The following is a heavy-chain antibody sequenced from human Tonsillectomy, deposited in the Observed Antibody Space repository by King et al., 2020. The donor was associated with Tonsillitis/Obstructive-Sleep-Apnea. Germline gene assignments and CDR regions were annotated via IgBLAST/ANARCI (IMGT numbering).Heavy chain of an antibody. V-gene: IGHV4-39*01. J-gene: IGHJ4*02. CDR2: IYYSGNT. D-gene: IGHD3-22*01. CDR3: ARQPYYYDSSGARYYFHY. Sequence: QLQESGPGLVKPSETLSLTCTVSGGSISSNYYYWVWIRQPPGKGLEWIGTIYYSGNTYYNPSLKSRVTISVDTSKNQFSLKLSSVTAADTAVYYCARQPYYYDSSGARYYFHYWGQGTLVTVSS. CDR1: GGSISSNYYY.